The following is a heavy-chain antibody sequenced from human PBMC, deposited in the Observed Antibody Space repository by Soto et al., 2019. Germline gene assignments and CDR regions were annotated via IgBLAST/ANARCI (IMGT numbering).Heavy chain of an antibody. J-gene: IGHJ6*02. Sequence: GSLRLSCAASGFTVSTNYMSWVRQAPGKGLEWVSLIYSDGTTYYADSVKGRFTISRDNSKNMLYLQMNSLRAEDTAVYYCARDRSGSSGYYGMDVWGQGTTVTVSS. D-gene: IGHD3-10*01. CDR2: IYSDGTT. CDR1: GFTVSTNY. V-gene: IGHV3-53*01. CDR3: ARDRSGSSGYYGMDV.